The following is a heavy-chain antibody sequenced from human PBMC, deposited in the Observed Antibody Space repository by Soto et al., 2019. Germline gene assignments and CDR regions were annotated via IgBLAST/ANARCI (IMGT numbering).Heavy chain of an antibody. CDR1: GFTFSAYD. CDR2: VNGNGGST. V-gene: IGHV3-23*01. J-gene: IGHJ4*02. Sequence: EVQLLESGGGLVQPGGSLRLSCVASGFTFSAYDMNWVRQAPGKGLEWVSVVNGNGGSTYYADSVKGRFSISRDDSRNTVYLRMNSLRAEDTAVYYCRAYSYGQGVDYWGQGTLVSVSS. CDR3: RAYSYGQGVDY. D-gene: IGHD2-15*01.